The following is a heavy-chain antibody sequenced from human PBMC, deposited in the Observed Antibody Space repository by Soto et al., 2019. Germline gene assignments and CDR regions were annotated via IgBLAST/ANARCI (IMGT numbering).Heavy chain of an antibody. J-gene: IGHJ6*02. V-gene: IGHV5-10-1*01. CDR3: ARSFDSSSTYGMDV. CDR2: IDPSDSYT. CDR1: GYTSTTYW. D-gene: IGHD6-13*01. Sequence: GESLKISCKGSGYTSTTYWINWVRQMPGKGLEWMGRIDPSDSYTKYSPSFQGHVIMSADKSISTAYLHWSSLKASDTAIYYCARSFDSSSTYGMDVWGQGTTVTVSS.